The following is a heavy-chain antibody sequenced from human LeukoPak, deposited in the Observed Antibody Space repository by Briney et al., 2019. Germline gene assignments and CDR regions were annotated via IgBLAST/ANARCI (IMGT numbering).Heavy chain of an antibody. Sequence: QSGGSLRLSCAASGFTFSSYAMSWVRQAPGKGLEWVSAISGSGGSTYYADSVKGRFTISRDNSKNTLYLQTNSLRAEDTAVYYCAKDLKSSSSWHYYYYMDVWGKGTTVTVSS. CDR3: AKDLKSSSSWHYYYYMDV. D-gene: IGHD6-13*01. CDR1: GFTFSSYA. J-gene: IGHJ6*03. CDR2: ISGSGGST. V-gene: IGHV3-23*01.